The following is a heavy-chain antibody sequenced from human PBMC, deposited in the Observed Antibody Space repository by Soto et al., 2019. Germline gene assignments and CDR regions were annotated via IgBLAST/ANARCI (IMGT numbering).Heavy chain of an antibody. CDR3: ASLNLSFDP. CDR1: GASISSSDSF. CDR2: IYSSGST. Sequence: QVQLQESGPGLVKHSQTLSLTCTVSGASISSSDSFWRWIRQPPGKGLEWIAYIYSSGSTYYNPSLKRRVAISIDTSKNQFSLNLSSLTAADTAVYYCASLNLSFDPWGQGTLVTVSS. V-gene: IGHV4-30-4*01. J-gene: IGHJ5*02.